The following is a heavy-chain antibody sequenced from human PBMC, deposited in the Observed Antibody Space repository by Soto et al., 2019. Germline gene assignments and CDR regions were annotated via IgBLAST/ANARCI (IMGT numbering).Heavy chain of an antibody. J-gene: IGHJ5*02. V-gene: IGHV1-58*02. Sequence: GASVKVSCKASGFTFTSSAMRWVRQARGQRLEWIGWIVVGSGNTNYAQKFQERVTITRDMSTSTAYMELSSLRSEDTAVYYCAASGTTLNWFDPWGQGTLVTVSS. D-gene: IGHD1-1*01. CDR2: IVVGSGNT. CDR3: AASGTTLNWFDP. CDR1: GFTFTSSA.